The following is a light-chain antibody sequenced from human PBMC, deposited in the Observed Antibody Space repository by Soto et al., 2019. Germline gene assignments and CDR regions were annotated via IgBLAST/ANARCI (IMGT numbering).Light chain of an antibody. CDR1: QSVTSSY. CDR2: GAT. V-gene: IGKV3-20*01. J-gene: IGKJ2*01. Sequence: ESVLTQSPVTLSLSPGERATLACRASQSVTSSYLAWYQQKPGQAPRLLISGATSKDTVIPDRFSGSGSGTEFALAIRRLEPEDCALYYCQHYGSSPPYTFGQGTKRDIK. CDR3: QHYGSSPPYT.